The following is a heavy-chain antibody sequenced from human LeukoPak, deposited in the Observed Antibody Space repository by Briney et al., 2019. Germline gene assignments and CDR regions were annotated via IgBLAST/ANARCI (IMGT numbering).Heavy chain of an antibody. J-gene: IGHJ4*02. Sequence: PGESLKISRKASGYTFTNYWIGWVRQMPGKGLEWMGIIYPSDSDTRYSPSFQGQVTISADKSITTAYLQWRSLKSSDTAMYYCARGRTVDYWGQGTLVTVSS. V-gene: IGHV5-51*03. CDR3: ARGRTVDY. CDR1: GYTFTNYW. CDR2: IYPSDSDT.